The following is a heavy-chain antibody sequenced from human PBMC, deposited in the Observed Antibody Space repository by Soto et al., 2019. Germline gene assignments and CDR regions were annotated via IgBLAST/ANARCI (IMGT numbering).Heavy chain of an antibody. CDR3: ARGDWWLFDY. CDR2: INAGNGNT. J-gene: IGHJ4*02. V-gene: IGHV1-3*05. CDR1: GYTFTSYA. Sequence: QVQLVQSGAEEKKPGASVKVSCKASGYTFTSYAIHWVRQAPGQRLEWMGWINAGNGNTKYSQKFQGRITITRDPSASTAYMELSSLKSEDTAVYYCARGDWWLFDYWGQGTLVTVSS. D-gene: IGHD2-8*02.